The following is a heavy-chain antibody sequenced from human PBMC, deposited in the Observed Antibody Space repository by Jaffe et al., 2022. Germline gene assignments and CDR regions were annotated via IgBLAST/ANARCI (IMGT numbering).Heavy chain of an antibody. CDR2: MNPNSGNT. J-gene: IGHJ4*02. Sequence: QVQLVQSGAEVKKPGASVKVSCKASGYTFTSYDINWVRQATGQGLEWMGWMNPNSGNTGYAQKFQGRVTMTRNTSISTAYMELSSLRSEDTAVYYCARGLRDYDFWSGYYTPYYFDYWGQGTLVTVSS. V-gene: IGHV1-8*01. CDR3: ARGLRDYDFWSGYYTPYYFDY. D-gene: IGHD3-3*01. CDR1: GYTFTSYD.